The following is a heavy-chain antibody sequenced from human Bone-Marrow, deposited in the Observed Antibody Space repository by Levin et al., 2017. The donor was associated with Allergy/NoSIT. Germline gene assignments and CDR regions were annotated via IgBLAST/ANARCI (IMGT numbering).Heavy chain of an antibody. D-gene: IGHD2-15*01. CDR1: GFTFGDYP. J-gene: IGHJ4*02. Sequence: GGSLRLSCTSSGFTFGDYPVAWFRQAPGKGLEWVGSVRNKLNGGTTQNAASVRDRFFISRDDSRGIAYLHMNTLKPEDTGIYFCARYNCSGGDCFTLSAYNYWGQGTLVTVSS. CDR3: ARYNCSGGDCFTLSAYNY. CDR2: VRNKLNGGTT. V-gene: IGHV3-49*03.